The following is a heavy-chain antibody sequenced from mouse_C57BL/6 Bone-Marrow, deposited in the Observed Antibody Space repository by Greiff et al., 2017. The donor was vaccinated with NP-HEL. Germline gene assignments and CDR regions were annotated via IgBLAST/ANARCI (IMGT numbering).Heavy chain of an antibody. J-gene: IGHJ4*01. D-gene: IGHD1-1*01. Sequence: VQLVESGPGLVQPSQSLSITCTVSGFSLTSYGVHWVRQSPGKGLEWLGVIWSGGSTDYNAAFISRLSISKDNSKSQVFFKMNSLQADDTAIYYCASYYLYYAMDYWGQGTSVTVSS. CDR3: ASYYLYYAMDY. V-gene: IGHV2-2*01. CDR1: GFSLTSYG. CDR2: IWSGGST.